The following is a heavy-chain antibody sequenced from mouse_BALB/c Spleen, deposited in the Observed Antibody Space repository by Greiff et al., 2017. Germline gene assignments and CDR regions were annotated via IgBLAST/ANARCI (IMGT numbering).Heavy chain of an antibody. D-gene: IGHD1-1*01. CDR2: ISSGSSTI. CDR1: GFTFSSFG. V-gene: IGHV5-17*02. CDR3: ARGYGSSPGYFDY. Sequence: EVQVVESGGGLVQPGGSRKLSCAASGFTFSSFGMHWVRQAPEKGLEWVAYISSGSSTIYYADTVKGRFTISRDNPKNTLFLQMTSLRSEDTAMYYCARGYGSSPGYFDYWGQGTTLTVSS. J-gene: IGHJ2*01.